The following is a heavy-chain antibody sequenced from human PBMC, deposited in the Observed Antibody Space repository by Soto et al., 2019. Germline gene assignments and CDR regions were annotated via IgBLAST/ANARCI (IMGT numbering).Heavy chain of an antibody. J-gene: IGHJ4*02. CDR3: AKDPVEYSTSGYFDF. CDR1: EFTFSSYA. D-gene: IGHD6-6*01. CDR2: ISGRGDST. V-gene: IGHV3-23*01. Sequence: GGSLRLSCEVSEFTFSSYAMSWVRQAPGKGLEWVSVISGRGDSTYYADSVKGRFTISRDNSKNTLYLQMHSLRAEDTAVYYCAKDPVEYSTSGYFDFWGQGSLVTVSS.